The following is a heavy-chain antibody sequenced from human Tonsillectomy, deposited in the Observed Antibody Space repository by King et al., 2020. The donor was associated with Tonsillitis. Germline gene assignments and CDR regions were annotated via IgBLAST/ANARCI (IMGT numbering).Heavy chain of an antibody. Sequence: QLQLQESGPGLVKPSETLSLTCTVSGGSISSSSYYWGWIRQPPGKGLEWIGSIYYSGSTYYNPSLKSRVTISVDTSKNQFSLKLSSVTAADTAVYYCARLRSQQWLVRRFHFYYWGQGTLVTVSS. J-gene: IGHJ4*02. V-gene: IGHV4-39*07. CDR3: ARLRSQQWLVRRFHFYY. CDR2: IYYSGST. CDR1: GGSISSSSYY. D-gene: IGHD6-19*01.